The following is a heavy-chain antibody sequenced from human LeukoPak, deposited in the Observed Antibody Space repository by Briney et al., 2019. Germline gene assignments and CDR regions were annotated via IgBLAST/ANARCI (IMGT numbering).Heavy chain of an antibody. D-gene: IGHD2-21*01. CDR1: GFIFSSDY. V-gene: IGHV3-53*01. J-gene: IGHJ4*02. CDR3: AKFLPTHIVVANYYFDY. Sequence: GGSLRLSCAASGFIFSSDYMSWVRQGPGKGLEWVSVIYSGGKTYYADSVKGRFTISRDNSKNTLYLQMNSLRAEDTAVYYCAKFLPTHIVVANYYFDYWGQGTLVTVSS. CDR2: IYSGGKT.